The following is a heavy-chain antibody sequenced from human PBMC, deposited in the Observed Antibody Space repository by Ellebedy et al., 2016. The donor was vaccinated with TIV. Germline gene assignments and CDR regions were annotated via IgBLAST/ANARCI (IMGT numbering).Heavy chain of an antibody. CDR2: INHSGST. D-gene: IGHD1-26*01. V-gene: IGHV4-34*01. J-gene: IGHJ5*02. Sequence: MPGGSLRLSCAVYGGSFSGYYWSWIRQPPGKGLEWIGEINHSGSTNYNPSLKSRVTISVDTSKNQFSLKLSSVTAADTAVYYCARGGGSYYGNWFDPWGQGTLVTVSS. CDR1: GGSFSGYY. CDR3: ARGGGSYYGNWFDP.